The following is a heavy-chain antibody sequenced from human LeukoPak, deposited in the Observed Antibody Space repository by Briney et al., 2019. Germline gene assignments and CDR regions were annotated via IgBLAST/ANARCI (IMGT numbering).Heavy chain of an antibody. Sequence: PGGSLRLSCAASGFTFSSYEMNWVRQAPGKGLEWVGRIKSKTDGGTTDYAAPVKGRFTISRDDSKNTLYLQMNSLKTEDTAVYYCTTDTNDGIFDYWGQGTLVTVSS. CDR3: TTDTNDGIFDY. D-gene: IGHD1-1*01. CDR2: IKSKTDGGTT. V-gene: IGHV3-15*01. J-gene: IGHJ4*02. CDR1: GFTFSSYE.